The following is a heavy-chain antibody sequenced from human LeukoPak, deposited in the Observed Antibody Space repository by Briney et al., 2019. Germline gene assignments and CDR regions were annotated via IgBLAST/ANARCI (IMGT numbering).Heavy chain of an antibody. Sequence: SVKVSCKASGGTFSSYAISWVRQAPGQGLEWMGGIIPIFGTANYAQKFQGRVTITADESTSTAYMELSSLRSEDTAVYYCARDAPTYYYDSRGEGAFDIWGQGTMVTVSS. CDR1: GGTFSSYA. D-gene: IGHD3-22*01. J-gene: IGHJ3*02. CDR2: IIPIFGTA. CDR3: ARDAPTYYYDSRGEGAFDI. V-gene: IGHV1-69*13.